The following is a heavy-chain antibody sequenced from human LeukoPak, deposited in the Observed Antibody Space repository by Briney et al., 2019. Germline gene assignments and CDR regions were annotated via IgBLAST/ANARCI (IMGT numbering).Heavy chain of an antibody. V-gene: IGHV1-18*04. D-gene: IGHD6-19*01. CDR3: ARHSGSGWQALGY. CDR1: GYTFINYG. CDR2: TSNNGNT. Sequence: GASVKVSFKASGYTFINYGISWVRQAPGLGLEWMGWTSNNGNTNYAQKFQDRVTMTTDTSTTTAYMELRSLESDDTAVYYCARHSGSGWQALGYWGQGTLVTVSS. J-gene: IGHJ4*02.